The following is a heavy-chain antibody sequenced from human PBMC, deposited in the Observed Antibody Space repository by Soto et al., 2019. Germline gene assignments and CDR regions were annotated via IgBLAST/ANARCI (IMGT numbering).Heavy chain of an antibody. CDR3: ARGVPAARKYYYYGMDV. V-gene: IGHV3-33*01. CDR1: GFTFSSYG. Sequence: GSLRLSCAASGFTFSSYGMHWVRQAPGKGLEWVAVIWYDGSNKYYADSVKGRFTISRDNSKNTLYLQMNSLRAEDTAVYYCARGVPAARKYYYYGMDVWGQGTKVTVS. J-gene: IGHJ6*02. D-gene: IGHD2-2*01. CDR2: IWYDGSNK.